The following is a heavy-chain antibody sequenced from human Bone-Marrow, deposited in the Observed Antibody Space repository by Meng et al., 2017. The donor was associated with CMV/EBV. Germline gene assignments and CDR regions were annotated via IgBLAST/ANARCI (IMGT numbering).Heavy chain of an antibody. CDR3: ARQFYRDYYYYGMDV. CDR2: IYYSGGT. J-gene: IGHJ6*02. CDR1: GGSISSYY. D-gene: IGHD2/OR15-2a*01. V-gene: IGHV4-59*01. Sequence: SETLSLTCTVSGGSISSYYWSWIRQPPGKGLEWIGYIYYSGGTNYNPSLKSRVTISVDTSKNQFSLKLSSVTAADTAVYYCARQFYRDYYYYGMDVWGQGNTVNVSS.